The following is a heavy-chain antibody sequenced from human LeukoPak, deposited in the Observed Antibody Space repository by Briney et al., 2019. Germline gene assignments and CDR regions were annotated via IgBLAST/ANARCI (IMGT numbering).Heavy chain of an antibody. CDR2: IYHSGST. Sequence: SETLSLTCTVSGYSISSGYYWGWIRQPPGKGLEWIGSIYHSGSTYYNPSLKSRVTISVDTSKNQFSLKLSSVTAADTAVYYCARSDFYYYYMDVWGKGTTVTVSS. CDR3: ARSDFYYYYMDV. V-gene: IGHV4-38-2*02. D-gene: IGHD3-3*01. J-gene: IGHJ6*03. CDR1: GYSISSGYY.